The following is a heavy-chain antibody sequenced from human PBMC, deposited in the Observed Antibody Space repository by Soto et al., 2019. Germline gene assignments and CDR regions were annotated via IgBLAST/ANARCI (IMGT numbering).Heavy chain of an antibody. D-gene: IGHD1-1*01. V-gene: IGHV3-33*01. CDR3: AREDWNDGHYCGMGV. CDR2: IWHDGSNK. J-gene: IGHJ6*02. CDR1: GFTFSSYT. Sequence: QVKVVESGGGVVQPGRSLRLSCAASGFTFSSYTMYWVRQAPGKGLEGVAVIWHDGSNKYYVDSVKGRFTISRDTSNNTLYLQMNSLRSEDTAVYYCAREDWNDGHYCGMGVWGQGTTVTVSS.